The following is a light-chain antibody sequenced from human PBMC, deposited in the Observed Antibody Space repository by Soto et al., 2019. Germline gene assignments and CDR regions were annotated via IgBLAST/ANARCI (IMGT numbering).Light chain of an antibody. J-gene: IGKJ1*01. CDR2: GAS. CDR1: QSVSSSY. CDR3: RQYGSSLWT. Sequence: EIVLTQSPGTLSLSPGERATLSCRASQSVSSSYLAWYQQKPGQAPRLLIYGASSRATGIPDRFSGSGSGTDFTLTISRLEPEDFAVYYCRQYGSSLWTFGQGTKVESK. V-gene: IGKV3-20*01.